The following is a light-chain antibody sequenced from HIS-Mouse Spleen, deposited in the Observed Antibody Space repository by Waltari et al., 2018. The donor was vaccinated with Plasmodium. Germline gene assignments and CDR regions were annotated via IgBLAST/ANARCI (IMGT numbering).Light chain of an antibody. CDR3: QQYGSSPYT. CDR2: GAS. CDR1: QSVSSSY. Sequence: IVLTQSPGTLSLSPGERANLSCRASQSVSSSYLAWYQQKPVQAPRLLIYGASSRATCIPDRFSGSGAGTDFTLTISRLEPEDFAVYYCQQYGSSPYTFGQGTKLEIK. V-gene: IGKV3-20*01. J-gene: IGKJ2*01.